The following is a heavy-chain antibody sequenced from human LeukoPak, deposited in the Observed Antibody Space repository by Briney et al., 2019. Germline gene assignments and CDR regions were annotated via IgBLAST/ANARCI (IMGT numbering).Heavy chain of an antibody. CDR2: NNGDGSDT. CDR1: GFTFSTYW. J-gene: IGHJ4*02. Sequence: GGSLRLSCAASGFTFSTYWMQWVRQAPGKGLVWVSRNNGDGSDTTYAYSVKGRLTISRDNAKNTLYLQMNSLRDDDTAVYYCARARYCTSGTCYSDYWGQGTLVTVSS. CDR3: ARARYCTSGTCYSDY. D-gene: IGHD2-8*01. V-gene: IGHV3-74*01.